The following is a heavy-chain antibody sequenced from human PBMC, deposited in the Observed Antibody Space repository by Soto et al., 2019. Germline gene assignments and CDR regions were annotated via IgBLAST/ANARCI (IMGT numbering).Heavy chain of an antibody. Sequence: QVQLVQSGAAVKKPGSSVRVSCKASGVTFTFYSINWVRQAPGLGLEWMGRINPILSMSNYAQRFQGRVTMTADKSTSTAYMELSSLRSEDTAMYYCASSYGSGYRAFDYWGQGALVTVSS. CDR1: GVTFTFYS. CDR3: ASSYGSGYRAFDY. CDR2: INPILSMS. D-gene: IGHD3-10*01. V-gene: IGHV1-69*02. J-gene: IGHJ4*02.